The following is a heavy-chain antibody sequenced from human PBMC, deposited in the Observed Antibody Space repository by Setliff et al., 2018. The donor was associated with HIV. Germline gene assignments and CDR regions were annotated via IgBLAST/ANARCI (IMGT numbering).Heavy chain of an antibody. J-gene: IGHJ4*02. CDR1: GGSINSTSYY. V-gene: IGHV4-39*07. Sequence: SETLSLTCTVSGGSINSTSYYWGWIRQPPGNGLEWIGSIYPRGSTNYNPSLKSRVTISVDTSKNQFSLKLSSVTAADTAVYYCARDPVEGYYDSSGPDYWGQGTLVTVSS. CDR2: IYPRGST. D-gene: IGHD3-22*01. CDR3: ARDPVEGYYDSSGPDY.